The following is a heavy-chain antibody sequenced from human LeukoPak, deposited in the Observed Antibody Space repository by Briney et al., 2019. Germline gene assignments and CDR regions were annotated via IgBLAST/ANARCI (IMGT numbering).Heavy chain of an antibody. CDR2: ISGSGGST. CDR1: GFTFSSYA. CDR3: AKDTGRITITVPKDAFDI. J-gene: IGHJ3*02. Sequence: GGSLRLSCAASGFTFSSYAMSWVRQAPGKGLEWVSRISGSGGSTYYPDSVKGRFTISRDNSKNTLYLQMNSLRAEDTAVYYCAKDTGRITITVPKDAFDIWGQGTMVTVSS. D-gene: IGHD1-20*01. V-gene: IGHV3-23*01.